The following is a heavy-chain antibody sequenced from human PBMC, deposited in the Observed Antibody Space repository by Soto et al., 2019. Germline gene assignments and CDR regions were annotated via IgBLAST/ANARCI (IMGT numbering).Heavy chain of an antibody. CDR3: ASSILYDYIWGSYRHRFDY. Sequence: SETLSLTCTVSGGSISSSSYYWGWIRQPPGKGLEWIGSIYYSGSTYYNPSLKSRVTISVDTSKNQFSLKLSSVTAADTAVYYCASSILYDYIWGSYRHRFDYWGQGTLVTVSS. CDR2: IYYSGST. CDR1: GGSISSSSYY. V-gene: IGHV4-39*01. D-gene: IGHD3-16*02. J-gene: IGHJ4*02.